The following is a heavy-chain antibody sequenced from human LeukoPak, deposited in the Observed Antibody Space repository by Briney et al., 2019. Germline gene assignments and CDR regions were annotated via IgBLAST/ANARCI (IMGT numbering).Heavy chain of an antibody. CDR3: VKEDHYGDYVQIDH. V-gene: IGHV3-23*01. CDR2: ITADGGGT. CDR1: GFSFGSSV. Sequence: GGSLRLSCAASGFSFGSSVMSWVRQAPGKGLEWVSAITADGGGTNHADPVKGRFTISRDNSKSTLYLQMNSLRAEDTAVYYCVKEDHYGDYVQIDHWGQGTLVTVSA. J-gene: IGHJ4*02. D-gene: IGHD4-17*01.